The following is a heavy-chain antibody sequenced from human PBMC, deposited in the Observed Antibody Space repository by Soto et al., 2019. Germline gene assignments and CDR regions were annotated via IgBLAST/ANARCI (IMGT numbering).Heavy chain of an antibody. D-gene: IGHD6-19*01. CDR1: GYTFTSYA. Sequence: ASVKVSCKASGYTFTSYAMHWVRQAPGQRLEWMGWINAGNGNTKYSQKYQGRVTITRDTSASTAYMELSSLRSEDTAVYYCARVIGGWYYFDYWGQGTLVTVS. CDR3: ARVIGGWYYFDY. CDR2: INAGNGNT. V-gene: IGHV1-3*01. J-gene: IGHJ4*02.